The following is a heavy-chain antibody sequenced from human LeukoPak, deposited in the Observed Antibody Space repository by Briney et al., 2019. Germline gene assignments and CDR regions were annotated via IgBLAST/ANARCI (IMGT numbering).Heavy chain of an antibody. CDR2: IKLDGSEK. CDR3: ARDQYDTWSRRGNFDS. Sequence: GGSLRLSCVASGLTFGKYWMSWVRQAPGKGLEWVANIKLDGSEKNYVDSVKGRFTISRDNTKNSLYLQMNSLRAEDTAVFYCARDQYDTWSRRGNFDSWGQGTLVIVSS. J-gene: IGHJ4*02. CDR1: GLTFGKYW. D-gene: IGHD3-3*01. V-gene: IGHV3-7*03.